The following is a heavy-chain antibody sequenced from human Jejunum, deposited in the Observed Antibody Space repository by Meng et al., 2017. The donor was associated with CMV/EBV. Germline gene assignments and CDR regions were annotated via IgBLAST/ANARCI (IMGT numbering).Heavy chain of an antibody. V-gene: IGHV4-59*01. CDR3: ARSSGWMLDY. Sequence: QVQLQESGPGLVKPSEALSLTFTISCVAISHYYWTWIRQSPGKGLEWIGYVYSSGSTNYNPSLKSRITISLDASKNQFSLSLTSVTAADTAVYYCARSSGWMLDYWGQGTLVTVSS. J-gene: IGHJ4*02. CDR2: VYSSGST. CDR1: CVAISHYY. D-gene: IGHD6-19*01.